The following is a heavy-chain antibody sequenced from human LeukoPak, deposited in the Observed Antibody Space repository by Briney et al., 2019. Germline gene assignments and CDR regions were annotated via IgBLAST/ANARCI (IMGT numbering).Heavy chain of an antibody. CDR3: AKGTGHYYYYMDV. CDR1: RFTFSSYG. D-gene: IGHD1-14*01. Sequence: GRSLRLSCAASRFTFSSYGMHWVRQAPGKGLEWVALIWYDGSNKYYADSVKGRFTISRDNSKNTLYLQMNSLRAEDTAVYYCAKGTGHYYYYMDVWGKGTTVTVSS. V-gene: IGHV3-33*06. J-gene: IGHJ6*03. CDR2: IWYDGSNK.